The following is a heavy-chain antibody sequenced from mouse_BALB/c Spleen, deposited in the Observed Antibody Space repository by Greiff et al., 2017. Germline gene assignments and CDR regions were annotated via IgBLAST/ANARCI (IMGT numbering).Heavy chain of an antibody. Sequence: EVQLQESGPGLVKPSQSLSLTCTVTGYSITSDYAWNWIRQFPGNKLEWMGYISYSGSTSYNPSLKSRISITRDTSKNQFFLQLNSVTTEDTATYYCARSGTARATWAYWGQGTLVTVSA. CDR2: ISYSGST. CDR1: GYSITSDYA. D-gene: IGHD3-2*01. V-gene: IGHV3-2*02. J-gene: IGHJ3*01. CDR3: ARSGTARATWAY.